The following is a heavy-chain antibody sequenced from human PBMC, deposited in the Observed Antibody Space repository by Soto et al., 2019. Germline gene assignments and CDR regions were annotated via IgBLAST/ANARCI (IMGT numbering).Heavy chain of an antibody. CDR2: ITSSGSYT. CDR3: YYYGMDV. Sequence: PGGSLRLSCAVSGFALSSYSIAWVRQAPGKGLEWVSYITSSGSYTKYAHSVQGRFTISRDNAKNSLYLQMNSLRAEDTAVYYYYYYGMDVWGQGTTVTVSS. V-gene: IGHV3-21*04. J-gene: IGHJ6*02. CDR1: GFALSSYS.